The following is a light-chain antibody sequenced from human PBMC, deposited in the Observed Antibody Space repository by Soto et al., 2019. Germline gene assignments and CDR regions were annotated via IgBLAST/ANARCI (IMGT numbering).Light chain of an antibody. V-gene: IGKV3D-15*01. Sequence: EIVLTQSPGTLSLSPGERATLSCRAIQSVSSSYLAWYQQKLGQAPRLLIYGASTRATGIPARFSGSGSGTEFTLTISSLQSEDFAVYYCQQYNNWPPLTFGGGTKVDIK. CDR2: GAS. J-gene: IGKJ4*01. CDR1: QSVSSSY. CDR3: QQYNNWPPLT.